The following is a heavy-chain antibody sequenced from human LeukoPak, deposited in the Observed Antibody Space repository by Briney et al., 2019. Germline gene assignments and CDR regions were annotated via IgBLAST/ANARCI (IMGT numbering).Heavy chain of an antibody. D-gene: IGHD3-3*01. CDR1: GGSISSGSYY. CDR3: ARESWLTIFGVVTPNHDY. J-gene: IGHJ4*02. CDR2: IYTSGST. V-gene: IGHV4-61*02. Sequence: PSETLSLTCTVSGGSISSGSYYWSWIRQPAGKGLEWIGRIYTSGSTNYNPSLKSRVTISVDTSKNQFSLKLSSVTAADTAVYYCARESWLTIFGVVTPNHDYWGQGTLVTVSS.